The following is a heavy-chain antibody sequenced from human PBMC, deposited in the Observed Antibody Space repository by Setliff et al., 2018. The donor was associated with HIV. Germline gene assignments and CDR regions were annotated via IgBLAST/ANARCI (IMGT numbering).Heavy chain of an antibody. CDR1: VGSFSGHY. CDR2: TNPSGST. CDR3: ARGQDLGATWTGYYYYYMDV. Sequence: SETLSLTCAVYVGSFSGHYWIWIRQPPGKGLEWIGETNPSGSTKYNPSLKSRVTISVDRSKNQFSLKLTSVTAADTAVYYCARGQDLGATWTGYYYYYMDVWGKETTVTVSS. D-gene: IGHD1-26*01. J-gene: IGHJ6*03. V-gene: IGHV4-34*01.